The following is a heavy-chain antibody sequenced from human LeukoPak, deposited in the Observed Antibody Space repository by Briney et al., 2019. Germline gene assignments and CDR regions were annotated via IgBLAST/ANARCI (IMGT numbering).Heavy chain of an antibody. CDR3: TRAVAGHPD. J-gene: IGHJ4*02. D-gene: IGHD6-19*01. CDR1: GVPFSNYY. CDR2: INHSGYT. Sequence: SETLSLTCAVSGVPFSNYYWSWVRQSPRQGLEWIGEINHSGYTDYNPSLKSRVTMSIDTAKNQFSLILTSVTAADAGVYYCTRAVAGHPDWGQGTLVTVSS. V-gene: IGHV4-34*01.